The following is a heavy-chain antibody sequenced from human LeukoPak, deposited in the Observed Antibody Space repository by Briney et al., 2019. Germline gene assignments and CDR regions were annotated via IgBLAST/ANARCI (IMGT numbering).Heavy chain of an antibody. CDR1: GFTFSSYG. CDR3: ARESVVYYDILTGYSPLDY. J-gene: IGHJ4*02. CDR2: IWYDGSIK. Sequence: GRSLRLSCAASGFTFSSYGMHWVRQAPGKGLEWVAVIWYDGSIKYYADSVKGRFTISRDNSKNTLYLQMNSLRAEDTAVYYCARESVVYYDILTGYSPLDYWGQGTLVTVSS. V-gene: IGHV3-33*01. D-gene: IGHD3-9*01.